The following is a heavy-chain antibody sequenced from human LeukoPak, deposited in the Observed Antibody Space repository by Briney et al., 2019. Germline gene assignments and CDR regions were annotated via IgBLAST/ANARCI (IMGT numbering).Heavy chain of an antibody. V-gene: IGHV1-69*01. CDR3: AKSTYYYGSGEGSNYWYFDL. D-gene: IGHD3-10*01. J-gene: IGHJ2*01. CDR1: GGTFSRFA. Sequence: SVKVSCKASGGTFSRFAISWVRQAPGQGLEWMGGIIPIFGPANYAQKFQGRVTITADESTSTAYMELSSLRSEDTALYYCAKSTYYYGSGEGSNYWYFDLWGRGTLVTVSS. CDR2: IIPIFGPA.